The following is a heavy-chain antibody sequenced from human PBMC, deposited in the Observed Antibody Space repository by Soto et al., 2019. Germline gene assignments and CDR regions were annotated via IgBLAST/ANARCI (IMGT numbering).Heavy chain of an antibody. CDR2: IYPGDSDT. J-gene: IGHJ4*02. CDR1: GYSFASYW. Sequence: GESLTISCKGSGYSFASYWIGWVRHMPGKGLEWMGIIYPGDSDTRYSPSFQGQVTISADKSISTAYLQWSSLKASDTAMYYCASSASSGYLAYWGQGTLVTVSS. CDR3: ASSASSGYLAY. D-gene: IGHD3-22*01. V-gene: IGHV5-51*01.